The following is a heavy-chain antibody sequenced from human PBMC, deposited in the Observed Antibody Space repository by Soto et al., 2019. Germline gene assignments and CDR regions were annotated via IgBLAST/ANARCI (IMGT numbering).Heavy chain of an antibody. CDR3: ARLYHRSNWFGAFDI. D-gene: IGHD3-10*01. Sequence: QVQLVESGGGLVKPGGSLRLSCAASGFTFSDYYMSWIRQAPGKGLEWVSYISSSGTTIYYGDSVKGRFTISRDNAKNSLYLQMNSLRAEDTSVYYCARLYHRSNWFGAFDIWGQGTRVTVSS. V-gene: IGHV3-11*01. J-gene: IGHJ3*02. CDR2: ISSSGTTI. CDR1: GFTFSDYY.